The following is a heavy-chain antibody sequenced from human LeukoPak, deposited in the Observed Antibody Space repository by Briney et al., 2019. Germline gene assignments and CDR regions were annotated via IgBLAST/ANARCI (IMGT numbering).Heavy chain of an antibody. V-gene: IGHV3-74*01. J-gene: IGHJ4*02. D-gene: IGHD3-22*01. Sequence: PGGSLRLSCAASGFTFSSYWMHWVRQAPGKGLVWVSRINSDGSSTSYADSVKGRFTISRDNAKNTLYLQMNSLRAEDTAVYYCARGDYDSSGYPPGPANYWGQGTLVTVSS. CDR2: INSDGSST. CDR3: ARGDYDSSGYPPGPANY. CDR1: GFTFSSYW.